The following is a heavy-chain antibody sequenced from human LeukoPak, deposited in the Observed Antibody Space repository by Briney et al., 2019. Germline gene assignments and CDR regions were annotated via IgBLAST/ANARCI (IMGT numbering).Heavy chain of an antibody. CDR3: ARDPGYSSSWYYFDY. D-gene: IGHD6-13*01. Sequence: SETLSLSCTVSGGSISSYYWSWIRQPAGKGLEWIGRIYTSGSTNYNPSLKSRVTMSVDTSKNQFSLKLSSVTAADTAVYYCARDPGYSSSWYYFDYWGQGTLVTVSS. J-gene: IGHJ4*02. CDR2: IYTSGST. CDR1: GGSISSYY. V-gene: IGHV4-4*07.